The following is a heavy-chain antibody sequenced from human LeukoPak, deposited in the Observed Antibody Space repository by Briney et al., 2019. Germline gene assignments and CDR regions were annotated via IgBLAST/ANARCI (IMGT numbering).Heavy chain of an antibody. J-gene: IGHJ4*02. D-gene: IGHD3-10*01. Sequence: QPGGSLRLSCAASGFTFSSYWMHWVRQAPGKGLVWVSRIYIDGSSTSYADSVKGRFTISRDNAKNTLYLQMNSLRDEDTAVYYCARDPTILLWFGSTLSQDYWGQGTLVTVSP. CDR1: GFTFSSYW. V-gene: IGHV3-74*01. CDR3: ARDPTILLWFGSTLSQDY. CDR2: IYIDGSST.